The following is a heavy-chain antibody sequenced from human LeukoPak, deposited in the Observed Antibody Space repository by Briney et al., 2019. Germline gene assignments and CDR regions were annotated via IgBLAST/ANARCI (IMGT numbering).Heavy chain of an antibody. Sequence: ASVKLSCTASGYTFTSYYMHWVRQAPGQGLEWMGIINPSGGSTSYAQKFQGRVTMTRDMSTSTVYMELSSLRSEDTAVYYCARARGVDYYMDVWGKGTTVTVSS. V-gene: IGHV1-46*01. J-gene: IGHJ6*03. CDR2: INPSGGST. CDR3: ARARGVDYYMDV. D-gene: IGHD6-6*01. CDR1: GYTFTSYY.